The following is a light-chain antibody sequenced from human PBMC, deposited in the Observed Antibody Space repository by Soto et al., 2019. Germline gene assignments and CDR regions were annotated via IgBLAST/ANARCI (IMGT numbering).Light chain of an antibody. CDR1: SSDVCRYNF. CDR2: EVT. J-gene: IGLJ1*01. Sequence: QSALSQPPSASGSPGQSVTISCTGTSSDVCRYNFVSWYQQHPGKAPKLVIFEVTKRPSGVPDRFSGSKSGNTASLTVSGLQDEDEVYYYCSSLAADYNNLYGFRTGTKVTVL. CDR3: SSLAADYNNLYG. V-gene: IGLV2-8*01.